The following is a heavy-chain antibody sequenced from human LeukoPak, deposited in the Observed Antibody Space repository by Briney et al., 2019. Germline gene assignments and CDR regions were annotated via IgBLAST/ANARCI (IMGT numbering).Heavy chain of an antibody. V-gene: IGHV4-39*07. D-gene: IGHD6-13*01. J-gene: IGHJ3*02. CDR1: GGSISSSSYY. CDR3: ARASPGYSSSSGAFDI. Sequence: SETLSLTCTVSGGSISSSSYYWGWIRQPPGKGLEWIGSIYYSGSTYYNPSLKSRVTISVDTSKNQFSLKLSSVTAADTAVYYCARASPGYSSSSGAFDIWGQGTMVTVSS. CDR2: IYYSGST.